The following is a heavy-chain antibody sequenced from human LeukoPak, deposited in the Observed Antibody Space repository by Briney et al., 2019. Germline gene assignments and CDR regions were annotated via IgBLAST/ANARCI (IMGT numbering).Heavy chain of an antibody. D-gene: IGHD1-26*01. CDR1: GGSISSYY. J-gene: IGHJ4*02. CDR2: IYYSGST. V-gene: IGHV4-59*08. Sequence: SETLSLTCTVSGGSISSYYWSWIRQPPGKGLEWTGYIYYSGSTNYNPSLKSRVTISVDTSKNQFSLKLSSVTAADTAVYYCARRGSGSYYPLDYWGQGTLVTVSS. CDR3: ARRGSGSYYPLDY.